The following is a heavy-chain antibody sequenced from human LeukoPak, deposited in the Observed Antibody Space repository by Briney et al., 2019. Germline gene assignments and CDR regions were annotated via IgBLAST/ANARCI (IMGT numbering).Heavy chain of an antibody. D-gene: IGHD2-15*01. CDR1: GFTFSSSA. J-gene: IGHJ4*02. CDR3: AKQLGYCSDGSCYFPY. CDR2: ISNNGGYT. Sequence: GGSLRLSCAASGFTFSSSAMSWVRQDPGKGLEWVSAISNNGGYTYYADSVQGRFTISRDNSKSTLCLQMNSLRAEDTAVYYCAKQLGYCSDGSCYFPYWGQGTLVTVSS. V-gene: IGHV3-23*01.